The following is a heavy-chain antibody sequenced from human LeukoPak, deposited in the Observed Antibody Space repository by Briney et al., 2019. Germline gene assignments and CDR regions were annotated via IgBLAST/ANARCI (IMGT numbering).Heavy chain of an antibody. CDR1: GFTFSSYW. J-gene: IGHJ4*02. CDR2: ISNDGSIT. D-gene: IGHD4-17*01. V-gene: IGHV3-74*01. CDR3: ARDFVTVTTTPAR. Sequence: GGSLRLSCAASGFTFSSYWMHWVRQAPGKGLVWVSHISNDGSITGYADSVKGRFTIPRDNAKNSLYLQMNSLRAEDTALYYCARDFVTVTTTPARWGQGTLVTVSS.